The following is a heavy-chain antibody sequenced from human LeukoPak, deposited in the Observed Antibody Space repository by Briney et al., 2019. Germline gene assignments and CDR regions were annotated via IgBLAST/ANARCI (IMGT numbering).Heavy chain of an antibody. J-gene: IGHJ4*02. CDR1: GFTFSSYW. V-gene: IGHV3-7*03. CDR3: ARVPLYYYGAEGDY. D-gene: IGHD3-10*01. CDR2: IKHDGSAK. Sequence: GGSLRLSCAASGFTFSSYWMSWVRQAPGKGLEWVANIKHDGSAKYYVVSVKGRFTISRDNAKNSLDLQMNSLRAEDTAVYFCARVPLYYYGAEGDYWGQGTLVTVSS.